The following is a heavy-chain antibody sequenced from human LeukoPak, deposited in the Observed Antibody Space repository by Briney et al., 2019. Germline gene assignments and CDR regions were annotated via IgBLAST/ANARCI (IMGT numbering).Heavy chain of an antibody. J-gene: IGHJ4*02. CDR2: IIPIFGTA. D-gene: IGHD3-22*01. CDR1: GGTFSSCA. Sequence: GASVKVSCRASGGTFSSCAISWVRQAPGQGLEWMGGIIPIFGTANYAQKFQGRVTITADESTSTAYMELSSLRSEDTAVYYCARDLGYYYDSSASTAFDYWGQGTLVTVSS. V-gene: IGHV1-69*13. CDR3: ARDLGYYYDSSASTAFDY.